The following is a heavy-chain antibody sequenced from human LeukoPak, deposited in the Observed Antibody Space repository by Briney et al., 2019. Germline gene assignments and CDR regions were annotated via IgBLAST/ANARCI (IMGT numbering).Heavy chain of an antibody. D-gene: IGHD6-13*01. CDR2: IYYSGST. V-gene: IGHV4-59*01. J-gene: IGHJ6*02. CDR3: ARPSWSSSWYGTYYYYSGMDV. Sequence: PSETLSLTCTVSGGFISSYYWSWIRQPPGKGLEWIGYIYYSGSTNYNPSLKSRVTISVDTSKNQFSLKLSSVTAADTAVYYCARPSWSSSWYGTYYYYSGMDVWGQGTTVTVSS. CDR1: GGFISSYY.